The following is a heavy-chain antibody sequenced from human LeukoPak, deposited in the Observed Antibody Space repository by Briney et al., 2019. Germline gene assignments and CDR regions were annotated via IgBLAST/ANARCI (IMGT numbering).Heavy chain of an antibody. D-gene: IGHD2-21*02. J-gene: IGHJ1*01. CDR2: ISGSGGST. V-gene: IGHV3-23*01. CDR3: ASDSYSPEYFQH. Sequence: GGSLRLSCAASGFTFSSYATSWVRQAPGKGLEWVSLISGSGGSTYYADSVKGRFTISRDNSKNTLYLQMNSLRAEDTAVYYCASDSYSPEYFQHWGQGTLVTVSS. CDR1: GFTFSSYA.